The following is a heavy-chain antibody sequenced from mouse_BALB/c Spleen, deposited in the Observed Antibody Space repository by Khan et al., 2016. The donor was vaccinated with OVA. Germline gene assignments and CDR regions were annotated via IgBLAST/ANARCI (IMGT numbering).Heavy chain of an antibody. J-gene: IGHJ2*01. CDR2: ISYSGIT. D-gene: IGHD1-1*01. CDR1: GYSITSGYA. CDR3: ARGNYYGYYFDY. V-gene: IGHV3-2*02. Sequence: VQLKESGPGLVKPSQSLSLTYTVTGYSITSGYAWNWIRQFPGNKLDWMGYISYSGITSSTPSLKSRISITRDTSKNQFFLQLNSVTTEDTATYYCARGNYYGYYFDYWGQGTTLTVSS.